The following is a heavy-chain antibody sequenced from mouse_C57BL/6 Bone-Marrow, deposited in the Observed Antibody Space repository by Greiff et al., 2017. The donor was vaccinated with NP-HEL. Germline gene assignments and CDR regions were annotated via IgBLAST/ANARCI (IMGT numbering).Heavy chain of an antibody. D-gene: IGHD2-4*01. CDR2: IYPGSGST. CDR3: AREDGYDYDWFAY. J-gene: IGHJ3*01. CDR1: GYTFTDYY. V-gene: IGHV1-26*01. Sequence: EVQLQQSGPELVKPGASVKISCKASGYTFTDYYMNWVKQSHGKSLEWIGDIYPGSGSTNYNEKFKSKATLTVDTSSSTAYMQLSSLTSEDSAVYYCAREDGYDYDWFAYWGQGTLVTVSA.